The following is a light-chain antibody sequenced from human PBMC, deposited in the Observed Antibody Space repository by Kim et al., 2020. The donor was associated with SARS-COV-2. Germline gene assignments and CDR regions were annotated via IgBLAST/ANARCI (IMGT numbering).Light chain of an antibody. CDR2: VAS. V-gene: IGKV3-20*01. Sequence: SPGERATLSCRATQSVNTDYLAWYQQKPGQAPRLLIYVASRRVTGIPDRFSGSGSGTDFALTISRLVPEDFAVYFCQQYGNSPWTFGQGTKVDIK. CDR1: QSVNTDY. J-gene: IGKJ1*01. CDR3: QQYGNSPWT.